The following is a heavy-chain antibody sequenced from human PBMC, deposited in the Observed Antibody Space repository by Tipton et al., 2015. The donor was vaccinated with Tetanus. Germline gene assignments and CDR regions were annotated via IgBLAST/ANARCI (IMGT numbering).Heavy chain of an antibody. CDR3: ARGGQEMATITGEFDV. D-gene: IGHD5-24*01. J-gene: IGHJ3*01. CDR1: GYNFANFW. Sequence: VQLVQSGAEVKKPGQSLEISCKGSGYNFANFWIGWVRQMPGRGLEWMGIIYPGDSETTKSPPFEGRVTISVDKSTSTAYLQWGGLQTSDTAMYYCARGGQEMATITGEFDVWGQGTMVTVSS. CDR2: IYPGDSET. V-gene: IGHV5-51*01.